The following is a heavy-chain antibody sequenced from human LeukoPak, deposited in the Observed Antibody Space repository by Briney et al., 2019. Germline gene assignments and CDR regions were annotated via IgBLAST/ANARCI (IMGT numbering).Heavy chain of an antibody. CDR1: GASTSRDT. CDR2: INYSGST. J-gene: IGHJ4*02. CDR3: ATAVKGFCSGPIDY. V-gene: IGHV4-59*08. D-gene: IGHD2-15*01. Sequence: SETLSLTCTVSGASTSRDTWKWVRQPPGKGLEWIGYINYSGSTNYNPSLKSRVAISKDTSKSQFSLNLSTVTAADTAVYYCATAVKGFCSGPIDYWGQGTLVTVSS.